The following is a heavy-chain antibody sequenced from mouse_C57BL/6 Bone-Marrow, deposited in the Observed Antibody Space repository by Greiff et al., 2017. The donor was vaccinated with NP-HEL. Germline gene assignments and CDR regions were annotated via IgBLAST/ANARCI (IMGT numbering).Heavy chain of an antibody. CDR2: INPSNGCT. V-gene: IGHV1-53*01. Sequence: QVHLQQPGTELVKPGTSVKLSCKSSGYTFTSYWMHWVKQRPGQGLEWIGNINPSNGCTNYNEKFQSQATLTVDKSSSTASMQLSSLTSDDSAVYYSAKEGRWLRHGYRYCDFWDTGTTVTVSA. CDR1: GYTFTSYW. J-gene: IGHJ1*03. CDR3: AKEGRWLRHGYRYCDF. D-gene: IGHD2-2*01.